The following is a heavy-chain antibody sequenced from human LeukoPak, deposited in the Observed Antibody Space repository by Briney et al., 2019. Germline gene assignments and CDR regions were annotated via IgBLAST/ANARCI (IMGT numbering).Heavy chain of an antibody. CDR2: ISSTSSSI. CDR1: GFTFSSYG. CDR3: ARSRATDY. Sequence: GGSLRLSCAASGFTFSSYGMHWVRQAPGKGLEWVSSISSTSSSIYYADSVKGRFTISRDNAKSSLYLQMNSLRAEDTAVYYCARSRATDYWGQGTLVTVSS. V-gene: IGHV3-21*01. J-gene: IGHJ4*02.